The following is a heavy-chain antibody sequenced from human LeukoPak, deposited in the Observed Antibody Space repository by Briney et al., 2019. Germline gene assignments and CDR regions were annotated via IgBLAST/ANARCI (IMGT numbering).Heavy chain of an antibody. D-gene: IGHD3-10*01. V-gene: IGHV4-59*01. CDR2: IYYSGST. CDR1: GGSISSYY. Sequence: PSETLSLTCTVSGGSISSYYWSWIRQPPGKGLEWIGYIYYSGSTNYNPSLKSRVTISVDTSKNQFSLKLSSVTAADTAVYYCARAPAIWFGELLRYGMDVWGQGTTVTVSS. J-gene: IGHJ6*02. CDR3: ARAPAIWFGELLRYGMDV.